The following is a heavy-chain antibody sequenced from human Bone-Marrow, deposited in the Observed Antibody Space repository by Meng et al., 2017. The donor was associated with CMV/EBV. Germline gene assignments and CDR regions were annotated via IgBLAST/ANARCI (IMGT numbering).Heavy chain of an antibody. CDR2: ISWNSGSI. Sequence: GGSLRLSCAASGFTFDDYAMHWVRQAPGKGLEWVSGISWNSGSIGYADSVKGRFTISRDNAKNSLYLQMNSLRAEDTALYYCAKAYYDFWSGYYMDVWGQGTTVTLSS. J-gene: IGHJ6*02. D-gene: IGHD3-3*01. CDR3: AKAYYDFWSGYYMDV. CDR1: GFTFDDYA. V-gene: IGHV3-9*01.